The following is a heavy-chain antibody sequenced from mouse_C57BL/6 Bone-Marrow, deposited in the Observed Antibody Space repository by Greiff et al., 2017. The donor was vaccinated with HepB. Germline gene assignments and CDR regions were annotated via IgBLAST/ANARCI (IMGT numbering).Heavy chain of an antibody. V-gene: IGHV1-4*01. CDR1: GYTFTSYT. J-gene: IGHJ2*01. D-gene: IGHD1-1*01. CDR3: ARDPSHYYGSSYDY. Sequence: QVQLQQSGAELARPVASVKMSCKASGYTFTSYTMHWVKQRPGQGLEWIGYINPSSGYTKYNQKFKDKATLTADKSSSTAYMQLSSLTSEDSAVYYCARDPSHYYGSSYDYWGQGTTLTVSS. CDR2: INPSSGYT.